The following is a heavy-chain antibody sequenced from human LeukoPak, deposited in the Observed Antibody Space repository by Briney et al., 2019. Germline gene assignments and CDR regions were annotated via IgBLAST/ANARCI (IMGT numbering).Heavy chain of an antibody. CDR1: GFTFGNYV. V-gene: IGHV3-21*01. CDR2: ISSSNSYI. CDR3: ARDQGLLVVAGRFGY. D-gene: IGHD6-19*01. J-gene: IGHJ4*02. Sequence: PGRSLRLSCTASGFTFGNYVMSWVRQAPGKGLEWVSSISSSNSYIYNADSVKGRFTISRDNAKNSLYLQMNSLRAEDTAVYYCARDQGLLVVAGRFGYWGQGTLVTVSS.